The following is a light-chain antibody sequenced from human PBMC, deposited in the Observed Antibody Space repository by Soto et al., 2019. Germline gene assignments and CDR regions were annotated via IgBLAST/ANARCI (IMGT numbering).Light chain of an antibody. J-gene: IGKJ2*01. Sequence: EIVLTQSPGTLSLSSGDRATLSCRASQSVSSDYLAWYQQKPGQAPRLLIYGVSSRAAGIPGRFSGSGSGTDFTLTISRLEPEDFAVYYCQRYGSSPTTFGQGTKLEIK. CDR2: GVS. V-gene: IGKV3-20*01. CDR3: QRYGSSPTT. CDR1: QSVSSDY.